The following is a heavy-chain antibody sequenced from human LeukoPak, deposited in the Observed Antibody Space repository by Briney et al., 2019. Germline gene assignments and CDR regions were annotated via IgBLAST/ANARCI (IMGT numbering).Heavy chain of an antibody. CDR1: GGSISSYY. CDR2: IYYSGST. CDR3: ARGGYSSLGPRGYWFDP. V-gene: IGHV4-59*01. Sequence: PSETLPLTCTVSGGSISSYYWSWIRQPPGKGLEWIGYIYYSGSTNYNPSLKSRVTISVDTSKNQFSLKLSSVTAADTAVYYCARGGYSSLGPRGYWFDPWGQGTLVTVSS. J-gene: IGHJ5*02. D-gene: IGHD6-19*01.